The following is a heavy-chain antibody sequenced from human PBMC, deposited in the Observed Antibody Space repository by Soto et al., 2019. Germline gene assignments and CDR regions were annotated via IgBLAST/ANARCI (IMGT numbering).Heavy chain of an antibody. D-gene: IGHD6-6*01. Sequence: SETLSLTCTVSGGSVSSGSYYWSWIRQPPGKGLEWIGYIYYSGSTNYNPSLKSRVTISVDTSKNQFSLKLSSVTAADTAVYYCARDFSGIAARPGYYGMDVWGQGTTVTVSS. V-gene: IGHV4-61*01. CDR1: GGSVSSGSYY. CDR2: IYYSGST. J-gene: IGHJ6*02. CDR3: ARDFSGIAARPGYYGMDV.